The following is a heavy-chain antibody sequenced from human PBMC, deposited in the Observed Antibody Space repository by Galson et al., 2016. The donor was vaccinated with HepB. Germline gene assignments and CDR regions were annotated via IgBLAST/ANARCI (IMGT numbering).Heavy chain of an antibody. CDR3: ARSYYDFWSGLGY. V-gene: IGHV3-53*01. J-gene: IGHJ4*02. D-gene: IGHD3-3*01. Sequence: SLRLSCAASGFTVRSNYMTWVRQAPGQGLEWVSVIYSGGYTYYADSVKGRFIISRDASKNTVYLQMNSLRAEDTAVYYCARSYYDFWSGLGYWGQGTLVTVSS. CDR1: GFTVRSNY. CDR2: IYSGGYT.